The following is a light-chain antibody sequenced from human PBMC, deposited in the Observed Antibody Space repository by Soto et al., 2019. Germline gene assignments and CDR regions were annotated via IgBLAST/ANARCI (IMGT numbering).Light chain of an antibody. CDR3: NSSTTRTSPPYV. V-gene: IGLV2-14*01. Sequence: QSALTQPASVSGSPGQSISISCTGTTNDVGGYNYVSWYRQHPGKAPKLLIFEASSRPSGVSNRFSGSKSGNTASLTISALQDEDEADYFCNSSTTRTSPPYVFGPATKVTVL. CDR1: TNDVGGYNY. CDR2: EAS. J-gene: IGLJ1*01.